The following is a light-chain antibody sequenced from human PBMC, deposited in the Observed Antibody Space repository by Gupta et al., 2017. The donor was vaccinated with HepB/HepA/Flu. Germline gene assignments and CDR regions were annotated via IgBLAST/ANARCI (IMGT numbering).Light chain of an antibody. CDR1: QSISSY. CDR3: QQRDSTPWT. J-gene: IGKJ1*01. Sequence: DIQMTQSPSSLSASVGDRVTITCRASQSISSYLNWYQQKPGKAPNLLIYAASRLQSGVPSRFSGSGFGTDFTLTISRLQTEDFATYYCQQRDSTPWTFGQGTKVEIK. CDR2: AAS. V-gene: IGKV1-39*01.